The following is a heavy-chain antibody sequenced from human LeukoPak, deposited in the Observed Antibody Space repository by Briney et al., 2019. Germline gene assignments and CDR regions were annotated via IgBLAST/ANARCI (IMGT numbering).Heavy chain of an antibody. D-gene: IGHD2-2*01. CDR3: ASACSSTSCSHDAFDI. CDR2: LYPGDSDT. CDR1: GYSFTSYW. J-gene: IGHJ3*02. Sequence: GESLKISCKGSGYSFTSYWIGWVRQMPGKGLEWMGILYPGDSDTRYSPSFQGQVTISADKSISTAYLQWSSLKASDTAMYYCASACSSTSCSHDAFDIWGQGTMVTVSS. V-gene: IGHV5-51*01.